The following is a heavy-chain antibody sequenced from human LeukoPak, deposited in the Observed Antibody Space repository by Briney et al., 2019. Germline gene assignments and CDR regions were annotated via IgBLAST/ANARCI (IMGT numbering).Heavy chain of an antibody. J-gene: IGHJ4*02. CDR3: ARERYYDSSGCDY. Sequence: GGSLRFSCAASGFTFSSYWMSWVRQAPGKGLEWVANIKQDGSEKYYVDSVKGRFTISRDNAKNSLYLQMNSLRAEDTAVYYCARERYYDSSGCDYWGQGTLVTVSS. CDR2: IKQDGSEK. CDR1: GFTFSSYW. V-gene: IGHV3-7*01. D-gene: IGHD3-22*01.